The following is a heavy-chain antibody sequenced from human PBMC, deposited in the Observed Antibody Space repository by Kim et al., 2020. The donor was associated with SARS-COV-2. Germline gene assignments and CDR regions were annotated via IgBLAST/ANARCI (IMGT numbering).Heavy chain of an antibody. Sequence: ASVKVSCKTSGYTFTTYGLSWVRQAPGQGLEWMGWISNDSGYTKYAQKFQDRVTLTKDTSTSTAYMELRSLISDDTAVYFCARDRDYRFDLWGQGTLVTVSS. CDR1: GYTFTTYG. V-gene: IGHV1-18*01. D-gene: IGHD3-16*02. CDR3: ARDRDYRFDL. J-gene: IGHJ4*02. CDR2: ISNDSGYT.